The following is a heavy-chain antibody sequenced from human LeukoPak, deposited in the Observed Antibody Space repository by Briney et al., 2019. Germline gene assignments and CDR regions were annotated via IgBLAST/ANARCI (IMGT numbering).Heavy chain of an antibody. Sequence: SETLSLTCAVSGYSISSGYYWGWIRQPPGKGLEWIGSIYHSGSTYYNPSLKSRVTISVDTSKNQFSLKLSSVTAADTAVYYCARHGYSGSYYGLSWFDPWGQGTLVTVSS. CDR2: IYHSGST. CDR3: ARHGYSGSYYGLSWFDP. V-gene: IGHV4-38-2*01. CDR1: GYSISSGYY. D-gene: IGHD1-26*01. J-gene: IGHJ5*02.